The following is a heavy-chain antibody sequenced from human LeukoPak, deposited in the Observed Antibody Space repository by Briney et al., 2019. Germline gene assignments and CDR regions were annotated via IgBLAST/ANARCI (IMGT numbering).Heavy chain of an antibody. CDR1: GGSISSSSYY. J-gene: IGHJ5*02. CDR3: ARDRRGYSYGPPYNWFDP. Sequence: SETLSLTCTVSGGSISSSSYYWGWIRQPPGKGLEWIGSIYYSGSTYYNPSLKSRVTISVDTSKNQFSLKLSSVTAADTAVYYCARDRRGYSYGPPYNWFDPWGQGTLVTVSS. V-gene: IGHV4-39*07. D-gene: IGHD5-18*01. CDR2: IYYSGST.